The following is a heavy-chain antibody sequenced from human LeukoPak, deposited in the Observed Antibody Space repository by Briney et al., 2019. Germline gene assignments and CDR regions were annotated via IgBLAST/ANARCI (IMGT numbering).Heavy chain of an antibody. Sequence: PGRSLRLSCTASGFTFGDYAMSWVRQAPGKGLEWVGFIRSKAYGGTTEHAASVKGRFTISRDDSKSIAYLQMNSLKTEDTAVYYCTRDSDMVRGSSDTFDIWGQGTMVTVSS. CDR1: GFTFGDYA. CDR2: IRSKAYGGTT. J-gene: IGHJ3*02. V-gene: IGHV3-49*04. CDR3: TRDSDMVRGSSDTFDI. D-gene: IGHD3-10*01.